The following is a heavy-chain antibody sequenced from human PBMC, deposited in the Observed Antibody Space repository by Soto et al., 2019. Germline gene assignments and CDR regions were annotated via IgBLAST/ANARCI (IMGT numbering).Heavy chain of an antibody. CDR3: AIVVAAAGPYYDY. Sequence: EVQLVESGGGLVQPGGSLRLSCAASGFTFSSYSMNWLRQSPGKGLEWVSYISSSSSTIYYADSVKRRFTISRHNAKNSLYLQMNSLRDDDTAVYYCAIVVAAAGPYYDYWGRGTLVTVSP. J-gene: IGHJ4*02. D-gene: IGHD6-13*01. CDR1: GFTFSSYS. V-gene: IGHV3-48*02. CDR2: ISSSSSTI.